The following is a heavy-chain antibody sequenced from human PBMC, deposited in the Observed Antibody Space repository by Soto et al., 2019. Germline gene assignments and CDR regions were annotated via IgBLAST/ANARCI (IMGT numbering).Heavy chain of an antibody. CDR3: AHRLIDSGYDYRGFDY. V-gene: IGHV2-5*02. Sequence: QITLKESGPTLVKPTQTLTLTCTFSGFSLSTSGVGVGWIRQPPGKALEWLALIYWDDDKRYSPSLKSRLTITKDTSKNQVVLTMTNMDPVDTATYYCAHRLIDSGYDYRGFDYWGQGTLVTVSS. CDR1: GFSLSTSGVG. CDR2: IYWDDDK. J-gene: IGHJ4*02. D-gene: IGHD5-12*01.